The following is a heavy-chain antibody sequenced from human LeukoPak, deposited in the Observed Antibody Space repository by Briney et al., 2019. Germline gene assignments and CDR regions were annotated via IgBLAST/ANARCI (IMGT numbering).Heavy chain of an antibody. CDR1: GGTFSSYA. D-gene: IGHD6-13*01. Sequence: SVKVFCKASGGTFSSYAISWVRQAPGQGLEWMGGIIPIFGTANYAQKFQGRVTITADESTSTAYMELSSLRSEDTAVYYCARAWYSSSWNFDYWGQGTLVTVSS. J-gene: IGHJ4*02. CDR2: IIPIFGTA. V-gene: IGHV1-69*13. CDR3: ARAWYSSSWNFDY.